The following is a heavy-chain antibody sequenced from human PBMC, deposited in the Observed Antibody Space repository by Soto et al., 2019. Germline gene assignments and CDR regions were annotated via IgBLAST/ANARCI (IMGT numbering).Heavy chain of an antibody. Sequence: GGSLRLSCAASGFTFSSYAMHWVRQAPGKGLEWVAVISYDGSNKYYADSVKGRFTISRDNSKKTLYLQMNSLRAEDTAVYYCARDRRIAVAGTRSDYYYGMDVWGQGTTVTVSS. V-gene: IGHV3-30-3*01. CDR1: GFTFSSYA. CDR2: ISYDGSNK. J-gene: IGHJ6*02. D-gene: IGHD6-19*01. CDR3: ARDRRIAVAGTRSDYYYGMDV.